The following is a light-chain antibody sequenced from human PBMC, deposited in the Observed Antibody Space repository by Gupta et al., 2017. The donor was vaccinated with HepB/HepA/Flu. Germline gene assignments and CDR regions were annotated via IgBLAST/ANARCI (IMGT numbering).Light chain of an antibody. Sequence: QSALTQPASVSGSPGQSITLSCTGTSSAIGGYKYVACYQQHPGKAPRLMIYDVSYRPSGVSYRFSGSKSGNTASLTISGLQAEDEADYYCSSYTSTISLVFGGGTRLTVL. CDR2: DVS. J-gene: IGLJ2*01. V-gene: IGLV2-14*01. CDR1: SSAIGGYKY. CDR3: SSYTSTISLV.